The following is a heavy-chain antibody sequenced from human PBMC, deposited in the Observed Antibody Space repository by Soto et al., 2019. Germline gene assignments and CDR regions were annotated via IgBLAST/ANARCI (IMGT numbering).Heavy chain of an antibody. CDR2: ISGGGNDA. CDR3: ARSLFLASTGIEPFDF. D-gene: IGHD6-13*01. J-gene: IGHJ4*02. Sequence: EVQLLESGGGLVQPGGSLVLSCAASGFTFSSYARSWVRQAPGKGLEWVSSISGGGNDAYYADSVKGRFTISRDNSRNTLYLQMNSLRADDTAVHYCARSLFLASTGIEPFDFWGQGTLVTVSS. V-gene: IGHV3-23*01. CDR1: GFTFSSYA.